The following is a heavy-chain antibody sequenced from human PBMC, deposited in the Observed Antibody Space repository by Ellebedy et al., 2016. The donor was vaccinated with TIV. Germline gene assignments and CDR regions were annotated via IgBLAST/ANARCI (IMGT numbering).Heavy chain of an antibody. Sequence: AASVKVSCKASGYTFTGYFMHWVRQAPGQGVEWMGWINPNRGCIYYSQKFQGRVTMTRDTSIGTAYMELSGLRFDDTAVYFCAREVHGDYFDYWGQGTLVTVSS. CDR3: AREVHGDYFDY. D-gene: IGHD1-1*01. CDR2: INPNRGCI. V-gene: IGHV1-2*02. CDR1: GYTFTGYF. J-gene: IGHJ4*02.